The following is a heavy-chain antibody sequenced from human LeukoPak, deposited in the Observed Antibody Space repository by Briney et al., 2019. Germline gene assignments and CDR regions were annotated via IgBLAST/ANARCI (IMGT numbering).Heavy chain of an antibody. CDR1: GYTYTRCY. V-gene: IGHV1-2*02. Sequence: RASVRVFYGASGYTYTRCYMLWVRQAPGQGLEWMGWINPNSGGTNYAQKFQGRVTMTRDTPISTAYMELSRLRSDDAAVYYCARVRRAAAGTTLVDNRGQGTLVTVSS. CDR3: ARVRRAAAGTTLVDN. CDR2: INPNSGGT. D-gene: IGHD6-13*01. J-gene: IGHJ4*02.